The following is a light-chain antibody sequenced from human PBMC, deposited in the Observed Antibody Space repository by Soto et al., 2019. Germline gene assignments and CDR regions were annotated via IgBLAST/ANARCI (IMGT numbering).Light chain of an antibody. CDR2: DAS. CDR3: KQFTSYHLT. CDR1: QGINSA. V-gene: IGKV1-13*02. Sequence: AIQLTQSPSSLSASVGDRVTITCRASQGINSALAWYQQKPGKAPKLLIYDASSLESGVPSRFTGSGSTTDFNLTISSLQPEEFATYYCKQFTSYHLTVGGGTKVEIK. J-gene: IGKJ4*01.